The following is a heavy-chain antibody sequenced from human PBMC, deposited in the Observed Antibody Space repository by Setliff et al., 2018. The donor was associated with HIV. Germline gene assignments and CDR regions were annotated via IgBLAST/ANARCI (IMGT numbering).Heavy chain of an antibody. Sequence: SVKVSCKASGYTFTSYYMNWVRQAPGQGLEWMGRIIPVGGTTNYAQKFQGRVTITADKSTSTVYMELSSLRSDDTAVYYCATGLSSTDPSSNSWGQGTPVTVSS. CDR3: ATGLSSTDPSSNS. CDR1: GYTFTSYY. V-gene: IGHV1-69*08. J-gene: IGHJ4*02. D-gene: IGHD6-6*01. CDR2: IIPVGGTT.